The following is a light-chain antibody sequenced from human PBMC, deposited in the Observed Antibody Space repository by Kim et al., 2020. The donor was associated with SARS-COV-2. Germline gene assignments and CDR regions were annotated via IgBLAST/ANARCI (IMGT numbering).Light chain of an antibody. V-gene: IGLV6-57*03. CDR2: ENN. Sequence: GNPVTISCTRSSGSIVSTYVHWYQQRPRSAPTSVIYENNQRPSGVPERFSGSIDTASNSASLTISGLKTEDEADYYCQSYDSSSRVFGGGTQLTVL. CDR1: SGSIVSTY. CDR3: QSYDSSSRV. J-gene: IGLJ3*02.